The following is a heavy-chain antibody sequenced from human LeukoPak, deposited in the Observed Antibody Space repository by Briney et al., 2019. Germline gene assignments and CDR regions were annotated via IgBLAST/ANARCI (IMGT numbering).Heavy chain of an antibody. Sequence: SQTMSLTCIVSGGSITIGSYYWSWTRHPAVNGLDWIGRTYTSGTTNYNPSLKSRVTISVDTSKNQFSLRLSSVTAADTAVYYCARDMHYYDSSGISGFDYWGQGTLVTVSS. V-gene: IGHV4-61*02. D-gene: IGHD3-22*01. J-gene: IGHJ4*02. CDR1: GGSITIGSYY. CDR3: ARDMHYYDSSGISGFDY. CDR2: TYTSGTT.